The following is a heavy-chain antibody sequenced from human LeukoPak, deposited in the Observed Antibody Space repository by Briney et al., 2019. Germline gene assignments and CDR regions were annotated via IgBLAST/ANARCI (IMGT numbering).Heavy chain of an antibody. CDR3: ARRAGAYTHPYDY. D-gene: IGHD3-16*01. CDR2: IYSAGSI. J-gene: IGHJ4*02. CDR1: GFTVSSNS. Sequence: GGSLRLSCTVSGFTVSSNSMSWVRQAPGKGLEWVSFIYSAGSIYYSDSVKGRFTISIDNSKNTLYLQMNSLRAEDTAVYYCARRAGAYTHPYDYWGQGTLVTVSS. V-gene: IGHV3-53*01.